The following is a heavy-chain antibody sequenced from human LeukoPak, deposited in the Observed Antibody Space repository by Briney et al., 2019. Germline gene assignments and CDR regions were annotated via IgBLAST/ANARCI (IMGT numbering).Heavy chain of an antibody. J-gene: IGHJ5*02. D-gene: IGHD3-10*01. CDR2: IIPIFGTA. CDR3: AGVVSGSGSWITPNWFDP. CDR1: GGTFSSYA. Sequence: SVKVSCKASGGTFSSYAISWVRQAPGQGLEWMGGIIPIFGTANYAQKFQGRVTITTDESTSTAYMELSSPRSEDTAVYYCAGVVSGSGSWITPNWFDPWGQGTLVTVSS. V-gene: IGHV1-69*05.